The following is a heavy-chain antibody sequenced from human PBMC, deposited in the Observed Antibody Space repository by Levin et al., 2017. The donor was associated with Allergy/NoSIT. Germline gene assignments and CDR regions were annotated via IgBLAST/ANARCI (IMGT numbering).Heavy chain of an antibody. CDR1: GYSFTSYW. Sequence: TGGSLRLSCKGSGYSFTSYWIGWVRQMPGKGLEWMGIIYPGDSDTRYSPSFQGQVTISADKSISTAYLQWSSLKASDTAMYYCARLLVDTAMVTGPIDYWGQGTLVTVSS. CDR3: ARLLVDTAMVTGPIDY. V-gene: IGHV5-51*01. CDR2: IYPGDSDT. J-gene: IGHJ4*02. D-gene: IGHD5-18*01.